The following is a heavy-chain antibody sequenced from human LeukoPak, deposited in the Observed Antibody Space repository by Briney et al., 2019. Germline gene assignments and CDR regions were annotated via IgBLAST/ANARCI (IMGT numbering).Heavy chain of an antibody. CDR1: GYTFTGYY. J-gene: IGHJ6*02. D-gene: IGHD6-19*01. V-gene: IGHV1-2*02. Sequence: ASVKVSCKASGYTFTGYYMHWVRQAPGQGLEWKGWINPNSGGTNYAQKFQGRVTMTRDTSISTAYMELSRLRSDDTAVYYCARVWSGWPPGGMDVWGQGTTVTVSS. CDR2: INPNSGGT. CDR3: ARVWSGWPPGGMDV.